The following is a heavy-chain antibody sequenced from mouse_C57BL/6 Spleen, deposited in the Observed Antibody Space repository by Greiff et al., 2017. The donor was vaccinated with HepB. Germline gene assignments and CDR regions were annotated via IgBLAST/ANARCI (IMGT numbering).Heavy chain of an antibody. D-gene: IGHD1-3*01. Sequence: QVQLQQSGAELARPGASVKMSCKASGYTFTSYTMHWVKQRPGQGLEWIGYINPSSGYTKYNQKFKDKATLTADKSSSTAYMQLSSLTSEDSAVYYCARESSYYYAMDYWGQGTSVTVSS. V-gene: IGHV1-4*01. CDR3: ARESSYYYAMDY. J-gene: IGHJ4*01. CDR1: GYTFTSYT. CDR2: INPSSGYT.